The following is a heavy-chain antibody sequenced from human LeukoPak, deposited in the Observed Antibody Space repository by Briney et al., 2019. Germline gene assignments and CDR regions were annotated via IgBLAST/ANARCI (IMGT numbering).Heavy chain of an antibody. CDR2: IYYTGST. J-gene: IGHJ4*02. Sequence: SSETLSLTCTVSGGSISTYYWSWIRQPPGKGLEWIGYIYYTGSTSYNPSLKSRVTMSLDASKNQFSLELNSVTPADTAVYYCARGQKYTSGYTVTELGSRYFDYWGQGTLVTVSS. V-gene: IGHV4-59*01. D-gene: IGHD5-18*01. CDR3: ARGQKYTSGYTVTELGSRYFDY. CDR1: GGSISTYY.